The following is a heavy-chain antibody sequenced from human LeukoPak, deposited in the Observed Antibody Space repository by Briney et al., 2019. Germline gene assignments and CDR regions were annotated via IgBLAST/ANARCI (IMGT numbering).Heavy chain of an antibody. V-gene: IGHV3-30-3*01. D-gene: IGHD6-19*01. CDR2: ISYDGSNK. Sequence: GGSLRLSCAASGFTFGSYAMHWVRQAPGKGLEWVAVISYDGSNKYYADSVKGRFTISRDNSKNTLYLQMNSLRAEDTAVYYCARVPWYSSGWYRLYGMDVWGQGTTVTVSS. CDR1: GFTFGSYA. CDR3: ARVPWYSSGWYRLYGMDV. J-gene: IGHJ6*02.